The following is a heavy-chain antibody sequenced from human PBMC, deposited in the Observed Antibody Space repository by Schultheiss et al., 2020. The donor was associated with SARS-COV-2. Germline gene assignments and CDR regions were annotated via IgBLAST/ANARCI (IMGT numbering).Heavy chain of an antibody. D-gene: IGHD2-2*03. V-gene: IGHV4-59*01. CDR3: ARDLRVDIVVVPAAIDYFDY. CDR2: IYYSGST. CDR1: GGSISSYY. Sequence: SQTLSLTCTVSGGSISSYYWSWIRQPPGKGLEWIGSIYYSGSTYYNPSLKSLVTISVDTSKNQFSLKLSSVTAADTAVYYCARDLRVDIVVVPAAIDYFDYWGQGTLVTVSS. J-gene: IGHJ4*02.